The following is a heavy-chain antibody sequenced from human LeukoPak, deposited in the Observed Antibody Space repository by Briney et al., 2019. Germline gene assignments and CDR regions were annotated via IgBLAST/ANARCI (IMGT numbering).Heavy chain of an antibody. J-gene: IGHJ4*02. V-gene: IGHV4-38-2*02. CDR1: GYSISSGFY. Sequence: PSETLSLTCTVSGYSISSGFYWGWIRQPPGKGLEWIGSINYSGSTYYNPSLKSRVTISVDTSKNQFSLKLSSVTAADTAVYYCARGGDYYGSGSYCTLLRPFDYWGQGTLVTVSS. D-gene: IGHD3-10*01. CDR2: INYSGST. CDR3: ARGGDYYGSGSYCTLLRPFDY.